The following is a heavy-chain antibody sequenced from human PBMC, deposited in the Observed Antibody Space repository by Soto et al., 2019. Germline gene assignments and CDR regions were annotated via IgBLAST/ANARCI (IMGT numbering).Heavy chain of an antibody. CDR3: ARDFTMVRGVIINPYYYYYGMDV. CDR1: GFTFSNAW. Sequence: GGSLRLSCAGSGFTFSNAWMSWVRQAPGKGLEWVSYISSSSSTIYYADSVKGRFTISRDNAKNSLYLQMNSLRDEDTAVYYCARDFTMVRGVIINPYYYYYGMDVWGQGTTVTVSS. CDR2: ISSSSSTI. V-gene: IGHV3-48*02. J-gene: IGHJ6*02. D-gene: IGHD3-10*01.